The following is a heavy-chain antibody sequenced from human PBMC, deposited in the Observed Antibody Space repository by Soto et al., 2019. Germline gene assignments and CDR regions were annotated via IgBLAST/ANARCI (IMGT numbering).Heavy chain of an antibody. V-gene: IGHV1-18*01. J-gene: IGHJ6*02. CDR1: GYSFTNYG. CDR3: SRADCSGGTCRLSYYYGMDV. CDR2: ISAYNGNT. Sequence: QVHLVQSGAEVKKPGASVKVSCKASGYSFTNYGISWVRQAPGQGLEWMGWISAYNGNTNYAQQFQGRVTMTTDTSTNTAYMELRSLRSDDSAVYYCSRADCSGGTCRLSYYYGMDVWCQGTTVTVSS. D-gene: IGHD2-15*01.